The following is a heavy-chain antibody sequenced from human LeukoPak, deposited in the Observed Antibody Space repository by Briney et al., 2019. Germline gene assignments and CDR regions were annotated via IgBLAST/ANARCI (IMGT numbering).Heavy chain of an antibody. V-gene: IGHV1-2*02. CDR1: VYTFTGYY. CDR3: ARVRGAYYDSSGYYSHYYYGMDV. Sequence: ASVKVSCKASVYTFTGYYMHWVRQAPGQGLEWMGWINPNRGGTNYAQKFQGRVTMTRDTSISTAYMALSRLRSDDTAVYYCARVRGAYYDSSGYYSHYYYGMDVWGQGTTVTVSS. J-gene: IGHJ6*02. CDR2: INPNRGGT. D-gene: IGHD3-22*01.